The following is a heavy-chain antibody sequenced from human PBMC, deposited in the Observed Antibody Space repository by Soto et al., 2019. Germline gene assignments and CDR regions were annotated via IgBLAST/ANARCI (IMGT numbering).Heavy chain of an antibody. D-gene: IGHD3-10*01. CDR3: ATSYGSGYRAFDY. CDR1: GDTFNFYS. CDR2: VNPIVSMS. V-gene: IGHV1-69*04. Sequence: QVQLVQSGAEVKRPGSSVKVSCKASGDTFNFYSINWVRQAPGLGLEWMGRVNPIVSMSNYAQRFQGRVTMPADKSTSTAYMDLSGLRSEDTAIYYCATSYGSGYRAFDYWGQGALVTVSS. J-gene: IGHJ4*02.